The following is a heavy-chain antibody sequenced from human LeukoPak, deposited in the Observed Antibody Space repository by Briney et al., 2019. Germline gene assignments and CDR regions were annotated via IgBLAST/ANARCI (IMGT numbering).Heavy chain of an antibody. CDR1: GFTFSSYA. CDR2: ISSNGGST. V-gene: IGHV3-64*01. CDR3: ARDSRRASHFDY. J-gene: IGHJ4*02. Sequence: GGSLRLSCAASGFTFSSYAMHWVRQAPGKGLEYVSAISSNGGSTYYANSVKGRFTISRDNSKNTLYLQMGSLRAEDMAVYYCARDSRRASHFDYWGQGTLVTVSS.